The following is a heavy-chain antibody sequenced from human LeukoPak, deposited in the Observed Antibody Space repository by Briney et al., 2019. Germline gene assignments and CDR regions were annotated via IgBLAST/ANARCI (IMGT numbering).Heavy chain of an antibody. V-gene: IGHV1-69*04. CDR2: IIPILGIA. CDR3: ATNFGVVISRYGMDV. J-gene: IGHJ6*02. D-gene: IGHD3-3*01. Sequence: SVKVSCKASGGTFSSYAISWVRPAPGQGLEWMGRIIPILGIANYAQKFQGRVTITADKSTSTAYMELSSLRSEDTAVYYCATNFGVVISRYGMDVWGQGTTVTVSS. CDR1: GGTFSSYA.